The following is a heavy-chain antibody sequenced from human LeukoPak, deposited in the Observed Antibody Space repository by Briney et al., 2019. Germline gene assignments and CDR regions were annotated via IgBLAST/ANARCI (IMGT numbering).Heavy chain of an antibody. CDR2: IYTSGST. CDR1: GGSFSGYY. D-gene: IGHD3-10*01. CDR3: ARDSGSYYKKFDY. J-gene: IGHJ4*02. Sequence: SETLSLTCAVYGGSFSGYYWSWIRQPAGKGLEWIGRIYTSGSTNYNPSLKSRVTMSVDTSKNQFSLKLSSVTAADTAVYYCARDSGSYYKKFDYWGQGTLVTVSS. V-gene: IGHV4-59*10.